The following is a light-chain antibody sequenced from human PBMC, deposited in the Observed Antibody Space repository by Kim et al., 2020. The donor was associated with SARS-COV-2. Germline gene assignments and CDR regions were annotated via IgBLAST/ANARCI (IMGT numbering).Light chain of an antibody. Sequence: NFMLTQPHSVSESPGKTVTISCTRSSGSIASNYVQWYQQRPGSAPTTMIYEDNQRPSGVPDRFSGSIDSSSNSASLTISGLETEDEADYYCQSYDSSAWVFGGGTQLTVL. CDR1: SGSIASNY. CDR3: QSYDSSAWV. CDR2: EDN. V-gene: IGLV6-57*04. J-gene: IGLJ3*02.